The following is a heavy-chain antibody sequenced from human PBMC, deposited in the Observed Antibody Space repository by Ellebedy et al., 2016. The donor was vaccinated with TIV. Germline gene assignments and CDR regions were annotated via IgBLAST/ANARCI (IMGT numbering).Heavy chain of an antibody. CDR1: GFTFSSYA. V-gene: IGHV3-64D*06. CDR3: VKADSSVGELLFYYGMDV. D-gene: IGHD3-16*02. CDR2: ISSNGGST. Sequence: GGSLRLSCSASGFTFSSYAMHWVRQAPGKGLEYVSAISSNGGSTYYADSVKGRFTISRDNSKNTLYLQMSSLRAEDTAVYYCVKADSSVGELLFYYGMDVWGQGTTVTVSS. J-gene: IGHJ6*02.